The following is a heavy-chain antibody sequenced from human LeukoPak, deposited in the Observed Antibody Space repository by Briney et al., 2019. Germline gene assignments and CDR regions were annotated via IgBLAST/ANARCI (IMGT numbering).Heavy chain of an antibody. CDR3: ARVPYGFYYYYYYGMDV. Sequence: GGSLRLSCAASGFTVSSNYMSWVRQAPGKGLEWVSVIYSGGCTYYADSVKGRFTISRDNAKNSLYLQMNSLRAEDTAVYYCARVPYGFYYYYYYGMDVWGQGTTVTVSS. J-gene: IGHJ6*02. D-gene: IGHD3-10*01. V-gene: IGHV3-66*01. CDR2: IYSGGCT. CDR1: GFTVSSNY.